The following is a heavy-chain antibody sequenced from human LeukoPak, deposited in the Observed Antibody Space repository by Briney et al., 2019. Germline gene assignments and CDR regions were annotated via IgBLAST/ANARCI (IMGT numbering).Heavy chain of an antibody. Sequence: ASVKVSCKASGYTFTDYYMHWVRQAPGQGLEWMGWINANRGGTNYAQKFQGRVTMTRDTSISTAYMELSRLRSDDTAVYYCARIYCSSTSCYYFDCWGQGTLVTVPS. J-gene: IGHJ4*02. CDR1: GYTFTDYY. CDR3: ARIYCSSTSCYYFDC. CDR2: INANRGGT. D-gene: IGHD2-2*01. V-gene: IGHV1-2*02.